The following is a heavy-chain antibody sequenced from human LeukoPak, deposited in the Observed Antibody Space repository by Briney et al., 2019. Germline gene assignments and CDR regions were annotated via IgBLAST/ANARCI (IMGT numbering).Heavy chain of an antibody. Sequence: GSLRLSCAASGFTFSSYAMSWVRQAPGKGLEWVSAISGSGGSTYYADSVKGRFTISRDNSKNTLYLQMNSLRAEDTAVYYCATNTVTTSWYGMDVWGQGTTVTVSS. CDR1: GFTFSSYA. D-gene: IGHD4-17*01. J-gene: IGHJ6*02. CDR2: ISGSGGST. V-gene: IGHV3-23*01. CDR3: ATNTVTTSWYGMDV.